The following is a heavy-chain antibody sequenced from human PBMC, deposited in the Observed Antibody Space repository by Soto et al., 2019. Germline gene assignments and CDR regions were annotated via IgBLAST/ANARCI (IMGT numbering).Heavy chain of an antibody. CDR1: GYTFSSYY. CDR3: ARTLYGDNVDY. J-gene: IGHJ4*02. V-gene: IGHV1-46*01. D-gene: IGHD4-17*01. CDR2: MNPNDGNT. Sequence: ASVKVSCKASGYTFSSYYMHWVRQAPGQGLEWMGKMNPNDGNTGYAQDFQGRVTMTRNTSISTAYMELSSLRSEDTAVYYCARTLYGDNVDYWGQGTLVTVSS.